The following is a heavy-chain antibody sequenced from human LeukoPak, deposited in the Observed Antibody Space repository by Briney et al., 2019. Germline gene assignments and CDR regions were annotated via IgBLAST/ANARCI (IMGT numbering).Heavy chain of an antibody. CDR1: GFTFSSYS. Sequence: PGGSLRLSCAASGFTFSSYSMNWVRQAPGEGLEWVSSISSSSSYIYYADSVKGRFTISRDNAKNSLYLQMNSLRAEDTAVYYCARGGPWELPLDYWGQGTLVTVSS. J-gene: IGHJ4*02. V-gene: IGHV3-21*01. D-gene: IGHD1-26*01. CDR3: ARGGPWELPLDY. CDR2: ISSSSSYI.